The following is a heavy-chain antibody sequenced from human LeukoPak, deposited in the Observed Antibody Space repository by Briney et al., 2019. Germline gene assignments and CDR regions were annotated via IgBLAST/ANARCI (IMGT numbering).Heavy chain of an antibody. Sequence: SETLSLTCAVSGGSISSGGYSWSWIRQPPGKGLEWIGYIYHSGSTYYNPSLKSRVTISVDRSKNQFSLKLSSVTAADTAVYYCASQKYDFWRGYYGFDYWGQGTLVTVSS. J-gene: IGHJ4*02. CDR2: IYHSGST. V-gene: IGHV4-30-2*01. D-gene: IGHD3-3*01. CDR1: GGSISSGGYS. CDR3: ASQKYDFWRGYYGFDY.